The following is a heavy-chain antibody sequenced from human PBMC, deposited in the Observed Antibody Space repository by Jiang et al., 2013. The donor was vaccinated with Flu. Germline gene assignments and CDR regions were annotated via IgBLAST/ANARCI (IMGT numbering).Heavy chain of an antibody. CDR2: IYYSEST. V-gene: IGHV4-30-4*07. CDR3: ARSRGDYGSGSYPVPYFDY. J-gene: IGHJ4*02. Sequence: GPGLVKPSQTLSLTCAVSGGSISSGGYSWSWIRQPPGKGLEWIGYIYYSESTYYNPSLKSRVTISVDTSKNQFSLKLSSVTAADTAVYYCARSRGDYGSGSYPVPYFDYWGLGTLVTVSS. D-gene: IGHD3-10*01. CDR1: GGSISSGGYS.